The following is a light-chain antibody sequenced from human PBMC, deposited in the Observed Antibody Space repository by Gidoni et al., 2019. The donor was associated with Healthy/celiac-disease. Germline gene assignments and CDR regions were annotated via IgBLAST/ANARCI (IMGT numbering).Light chain of an antibody. CDR3: QQSYSTPQT. CDR1: QSISSY. V-gene: IGKV1-39*01. CDR2: ASS. J-gene: IGKJ2*01. Sequence: DIQMTPSPSSLSAAVGDRVTITCRASQSISSYVTWYQQKPGKAPKLLIYASSRLQRGVPSRFSGSGSGTDFTLTISMLQPEDFATYYCQQSYSTPQTFGQGTKLEIK.